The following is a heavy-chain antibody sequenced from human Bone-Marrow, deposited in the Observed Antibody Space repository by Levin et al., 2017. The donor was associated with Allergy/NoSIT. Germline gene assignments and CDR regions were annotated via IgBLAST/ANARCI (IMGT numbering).Heavy chain of an antibody. V-gene: IGHV4-38-2*02. CDR1: GYSISSGYY. J-gene: IGHJ5*02. Sequence: PSETLSLTCTVSGYSISSGYYWGWIRQPPGKGLEWIGSIYHSGSTYYNPSLKSRVTISVDTSKNQFSLKLSSVTAADTAVYYCARAIGSGSYYVPNWFDPWGQGTLVTVSS. CDR2: IYHSGST. CDR3: ARAIGSGSYYVPNWFDP. D-gene: IGHD3-10*01.